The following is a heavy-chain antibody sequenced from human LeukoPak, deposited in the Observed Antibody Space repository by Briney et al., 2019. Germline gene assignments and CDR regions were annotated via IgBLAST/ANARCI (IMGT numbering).Heavy chain of an antibody. D-gene: IGHD6-13*01. CDR3: ARPAAAGIAEFFQH. Sequence: GESLKISCKGSGYSFTSYWIGWVRQMPGKGLEGMGTIYPGDSDTRYSPSFQSQVTISADKSSSTAYLQWISLKASYTAMYYCARPAAAGIAEFFQHWGQGTLVTVSS. J-gene: IGHJ1*01. V-gene: IGHV5-51*01. CDR1: GYSFTSYW. CDR2: IYPGDSDT.